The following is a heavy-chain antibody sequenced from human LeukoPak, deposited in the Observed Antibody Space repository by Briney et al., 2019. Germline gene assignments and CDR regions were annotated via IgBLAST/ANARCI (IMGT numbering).Heavy chain of an antibody. CDR3: ARGFSSWYLSPYYLEY. J-gene: IGHJ4*02. D-gene: IGHD6-13*01. V-gene: IGHV1-2*02. Sequence: ASVKVSCKASGYTFTGYYMHWVRQVPGQALEWMGWINPNSGCTNYAQKFQGRVTMTRDTSITTAYMELSRLRSDDTAVYYCARGFSSWYLSPYYLEYCGQGTPVTVSS. CDR1: GYTFTGYY. CDR2: INPNSGCT.